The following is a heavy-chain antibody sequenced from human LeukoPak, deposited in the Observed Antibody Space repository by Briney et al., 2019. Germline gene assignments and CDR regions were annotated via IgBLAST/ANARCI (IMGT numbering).Heavy chain of an antibody. J-gene: IGHJ4*02. V-gene: IGHV3-21*01. CDR3: AKDSNMIVVVITGFVDY. D-gene: IGHD3-22*01. Sequence: GGSLRLSCAASGFTFSSYSMNWVRQAPGKGLEWVSSISSSSSYIYYADSVKGRFTISRDNAKNSLYLQMNSLRAEDTAVYYCAKDSNMIVVVITGFVDYWGQGTLVTVSS. CDR1: GFTFSSYS. CDR2: ISSSSSYI.